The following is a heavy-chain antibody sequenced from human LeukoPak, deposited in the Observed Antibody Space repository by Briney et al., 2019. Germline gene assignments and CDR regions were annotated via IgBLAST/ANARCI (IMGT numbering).Heavy chain of an antibody. Sequence: PGGSLRLSCAASGFTFSRYWMHWVRQAPGKGLMWVSRISPDGSTTLYADSVKGRFTISRDNAKNTLYLQMDSLGAEDTAVYYCARDSHEGGGTYHDYWGQGTLVTVSS. CDR3: ARDSHEGGGTYHDY. D-gene: IGHD1-26*01. CDR1: GFTFSRYW. J-gene: IGHJ4*02. V-gene: IGHV3-74*03. CDR2: ISPDGSTT.